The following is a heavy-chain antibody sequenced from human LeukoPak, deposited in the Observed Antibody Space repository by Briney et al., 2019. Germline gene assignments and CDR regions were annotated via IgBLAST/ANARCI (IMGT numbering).Heavy chain of an antibody. J-gene: IGHJ4*02. CDR3: ARDRRDGYNVLDY. Sequence: GGSLRLSCAASGFTFSTYWMTWVRQAPGKGLEWVANMKQDGSEKYYVDSVKGQFTISRDNAKNSLYLQMNSLSAEDTAIYYCARDRRDGYNVLDYWGQGTLVTVSS. V-gene: IGHV3-7*01. CDR2: MKQDGSEK. CDR1: GFTFSTYW. D-gene: IGHD5-24*01.